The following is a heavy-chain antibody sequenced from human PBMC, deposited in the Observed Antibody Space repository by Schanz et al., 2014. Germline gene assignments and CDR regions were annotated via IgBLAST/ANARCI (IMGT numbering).Heavy chain of an antibody. CDR2: ISRSSSTI. CDR3: ARDSGSHYVVDY. Sequence: EVQLVESGGGLVQPGGSLRLSCAASAFIFRSYSMHWVRQAPGKGLEWVSYISRSSSTIYYADSVRGRFTISRDNAKSSLYLQMNSLRAEDTAVYYCARDSGSHYVVDYWGQGTLVTVSS. J-gene: IGHJ4*02. D-gene: IGHD1-26*01. CDR1: AFIFRSYS. V-gene: IGHV3-48*01.